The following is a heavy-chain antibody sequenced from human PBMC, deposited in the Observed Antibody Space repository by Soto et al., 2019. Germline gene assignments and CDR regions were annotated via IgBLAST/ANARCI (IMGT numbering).Heavy chain of an antibody. CDR2: ISSGSTYI. V-gene: IGHV3-21*01. Sequence: EVQLVESGGGLVKPGGSLRLSCAASGFTFNTYGMNWVRQAPGKGLEWVSSISSGSTYIYYADSVKGRFTISRDNAKNSLYLQMNSLRAEDTAVYYCARVLEGYHYGSGSFDYWGQGTLVTVSS. CDR1: GFTFNTYG. CDR3: ARVLEGYHYGSGSFDY. J-gene: IGHJ4*02. D-gene: IGHD3-10*01.